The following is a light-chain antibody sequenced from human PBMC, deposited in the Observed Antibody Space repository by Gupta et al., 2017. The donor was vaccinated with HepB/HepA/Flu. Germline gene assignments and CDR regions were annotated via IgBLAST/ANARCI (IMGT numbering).Light chain of an antibody. CDR2: GAS. J-gene: IGKJ4*01. CDR1: QSVSTSY. Sequence: DIVLTPSPGTLSLSPGERATLSCRASQSVSTSYFAWYQQKPGQAPRLLIYGASSRATGIPDRCSGSGSGTDFTLTISRLEHEDFAVYYCQQNGNSPLTFGGGTKVEIK. CDR3: QQNGNSPLT. V-gene: IGKV3-20*01.